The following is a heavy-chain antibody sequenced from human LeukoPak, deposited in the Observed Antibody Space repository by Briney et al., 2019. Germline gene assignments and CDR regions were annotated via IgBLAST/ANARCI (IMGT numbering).Heavy chain of an antibody. CDR3: AKDPRYYYDSSGYFDY. D-gene: IGHD3-22*01. V-gene: IGHV3-30*02. Sequence: TGGSLRLSCAASGFTFSSYGRHWVRQAPGKVLEWGAFIRYDESNKYYADSVKRRFTISRDNSKNTLYLQLNSLRAEDTAVYYCAKDPRYYYDSSGYFDYWGQGTLVTVSS. CDR1: GFTFSSYG. CDR2: IRYDESNK. J-gene: IGHJ4*02.